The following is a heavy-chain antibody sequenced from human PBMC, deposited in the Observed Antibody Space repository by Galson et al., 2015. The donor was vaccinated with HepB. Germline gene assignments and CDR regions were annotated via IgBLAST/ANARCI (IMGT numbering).Heavy chain of an antibody. D-gene: IGHD5-18*01. V-gene: IGHV1-18*04. CDR2: ISAYNGDT. CDR1: GYTFTNYG. Sequence: SVKVSCKASGYTFTNYGFTWVRQAPGQGLEWMGWISAYNGDTNYAQNVQGRVTMTTDTSRSTAYMELRSLRSDDTAVYYCARGKRGYSYGYVDYWGQGTLVTVSS. CDR3: ARGKRGYSYGYVDY. J-gene: IGHJ4*02.